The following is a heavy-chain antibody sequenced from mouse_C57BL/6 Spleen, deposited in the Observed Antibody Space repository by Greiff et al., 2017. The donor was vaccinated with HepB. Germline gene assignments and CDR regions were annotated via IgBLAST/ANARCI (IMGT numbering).Heavy chain of an antibody. Sequence: QVHVKQPGAELVKPGASVKLSCKASGYTFTSYWMHWVKQRPGQGLEWIGMIHPNSGSTNYNEKFKSKATLTVDKSSSTAYMQLSSLTSEDSAVYYCARPNLDDYDWFAYWGQGTLVTVSA. D-gene: IGHD2-4*01. J-gene: IGHJ3*01. CDR3: ARPNLDDYDWFAY. V-gene: IGHV1-64*01. CDR2: IHPNSGST. CDR1: GYTFTSYW.